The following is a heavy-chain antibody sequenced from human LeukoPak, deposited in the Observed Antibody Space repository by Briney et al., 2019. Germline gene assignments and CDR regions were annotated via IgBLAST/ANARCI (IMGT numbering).Heavy chain of an antibody. J-gene: IGHJ4*02. CDR2: IYYSGST. CDR3: ARDSYIYSSGWHHFDY. D-gene: IGHD6-19*01. Sequence: SETLSLTCTVSGGSISSYYWSWIRQTPGKGLEWIGYIYYSGSTNYNPSLKSRVTISVDTSKNQFSLKLSSVTAADTAVYYCARDSYIYSSGWHHFDYWGQGTLVTVSS. CDR1: GGSISSYY. V-gene: IGHV4-59*01.